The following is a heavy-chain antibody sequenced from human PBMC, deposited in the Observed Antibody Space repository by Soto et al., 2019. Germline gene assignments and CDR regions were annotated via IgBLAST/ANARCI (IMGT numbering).Heavy chain of an antibody. CDR2: MSHSGGT. D-gene: IGHD1-1*01. V-gene: IGHV4-34*01. CDR3: AGVERGTATTVVDAFDI. Sequence: QVQLQQWGAGLLKPSETLSLTCAVYGGFVSSGSYYWSWIRQPPGKGLEWIGEMSHSGGTHFNPPLKSRVTISVDTSKNQFSLKMSSVTAADTALYSGAGVERGTATTVVDAFDIWGPGTMVTVSS. CDR1: GGFVSSGSYY. J-gene: IGHJ3*02.